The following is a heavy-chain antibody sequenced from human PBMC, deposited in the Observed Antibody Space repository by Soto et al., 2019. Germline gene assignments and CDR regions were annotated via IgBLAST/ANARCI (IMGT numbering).Heavy chain of an antibody. CDR1: GFTFDTSA. J-gene: IGHJ4*02. Sequence: QVQLVESGGGVVQSGRSLRLSCAASGFTFDTSAMHWVRQAPGKGLEWVAVISYDGSSQFYAGSVKGRFTVSRDNSKTTLYLQVNNLRNDDTAVYYCTRGLLTDYFDYWGQGALVTVSS. V-gene: IGHV3-30-3*01. CDR2: ISYDGSSQ. CDR3: TRGLLTDYFDY.